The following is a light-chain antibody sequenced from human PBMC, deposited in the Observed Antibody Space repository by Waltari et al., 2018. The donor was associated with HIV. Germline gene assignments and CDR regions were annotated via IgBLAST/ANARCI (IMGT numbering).Light chain of an antibody. V-gene: IGKV3-20*01. Sequence: IVLTQSPGTLSLSPGERAVLSCRASQSVSTKLAWYQQKSGQAPKLLIYDTSSRTSGIPDRFSGSGSGAGFTLTISRLEPEDFAVYYCQHYYGSSRTFGQGTKVEIK. J-gene: IGKJ1*01. CDR2: DTS. CDR3: QHYYGSSRT. CDR1: QSVSTK.